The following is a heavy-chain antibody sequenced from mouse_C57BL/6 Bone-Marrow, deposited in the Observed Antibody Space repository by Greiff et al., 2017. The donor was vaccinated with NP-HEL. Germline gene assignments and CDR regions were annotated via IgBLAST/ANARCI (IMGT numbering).Heavy chain of an antibody. CDR3: ARNDGHYWFAY. CDR2: IYPGDGDT. CDR1: GYAFSSSW. J-gene: IGHJ3*01. D-gene: IGHD2-3*01. V-gene: IGHV1-82*01. Sequence: VQLQQSGPELVKPGASVKISCKASGYAFSSSWMNWVKQRPGKGLEWIGRIYPGDGDTNYNGKFKGKATLTADESSSTAYMQLSSLTSEDSAVYFCARNDGHYWFAYWGQGTLVTVSA.